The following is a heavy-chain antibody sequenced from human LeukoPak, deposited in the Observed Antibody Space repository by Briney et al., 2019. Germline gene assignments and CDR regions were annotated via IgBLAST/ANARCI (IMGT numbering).Heavy chain of an antibody. V-gene: IGHV3-7*01. J-gene: IGHJ6*03. Sequence: PGGTLRLSCAASGFTFSSYGMSWVRQAPGKGLEWVANIKQDGSEKYYVDSVKGRFTISRDNAKNSLYLQMNSLRAEDTAVYYCARQYSSSNWWENYYYYYMDVWGKGTTVTVSS. CDR2: IKQDGSEK. D-gene: IGHD6-6*01. CDR1: GFTFSSYG. CDR3: ARQYSSSNWWENYYYYYMDV.